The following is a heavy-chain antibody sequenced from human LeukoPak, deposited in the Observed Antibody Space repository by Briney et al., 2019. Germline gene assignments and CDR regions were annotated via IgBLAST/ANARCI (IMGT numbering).Heavy chain of an antibody. CDR3: AREEYGYVWGSYRSEF. CDR2: ISPYNGNT. Sequence: ASVKVSCKASGYTVTSYGISWVRQAPGQGLEWMGWISPYNGNTNYVQKLQGRVTMTTDTSTSTAYMELRSLRSDDTAVYYCAREEYGYVWGSYRSEFWGQGTLVTVSS. V-gene: IGHV1-18*01. D-gene: IGHD3-16*02. CDR1: GYTVTSYG. J-gene: IGHJ4*02.